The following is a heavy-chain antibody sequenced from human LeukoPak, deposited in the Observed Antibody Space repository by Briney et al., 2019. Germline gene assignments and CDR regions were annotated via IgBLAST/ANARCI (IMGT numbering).Heavy chain of an antibody. Sequence: GESLKISCKGSGYSFTSYWIGWVRQMPGKGLEWMGIIYPGDSDTRYSPSFQGQVTISADKTISTAYLQWSSLKASDTAMYYCARRSYCGGDCYSSNWFDPWGQGTLVTVSS. D-gene: IGHD2-21*02. CDR3: ARRSYCGGDCYSSNWFDP. CDR1: GYSFTSYW. CDR2: IYPGDSDT. V-gene: IGHV5-51*01. J-gene: IGHJ5*02.